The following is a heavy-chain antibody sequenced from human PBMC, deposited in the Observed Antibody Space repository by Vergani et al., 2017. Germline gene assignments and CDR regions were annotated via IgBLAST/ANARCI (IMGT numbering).Heavy chain of an antibody. V-gene: IGHV3-9*01. J-gene: IGHJ6*03. CDR3: AKDFYGDDYYYYYMDV. D-gene: IGHD4-17*01. Sequence: EVQLVESGGGLVQPGRSLRLSCAASGFTFDDYAMHWVRPAPGKGLEWVSGISWNSGSIGYADSVKGRFTISRDNAKNSLYLQMNSLRAEDTALYYCAKDFYGDDYYYYYMDVWGKGTTVTVSS. CDR2: ISWNSGSI. CDR1: GFTFDDYA.